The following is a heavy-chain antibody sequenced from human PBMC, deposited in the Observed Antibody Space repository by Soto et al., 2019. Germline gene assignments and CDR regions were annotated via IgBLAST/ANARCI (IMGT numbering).Heavy chain of an antibody. Sequence: SETLSLTCTFSGDSISSDFWSWIRQPPGEGLEWIGYIYYSGGTDYNPSLKSRATILVDTSKNQLSLKLNSVTAADTAVYYCARTNAFHIWGQGTLVTVSS. CDR3: ARTNAFHI. J-gene: IGHJ3*02. V-gene: IGHV4-59*01. CDR1: GDSISSDF. CDR2: IYYSGGT.